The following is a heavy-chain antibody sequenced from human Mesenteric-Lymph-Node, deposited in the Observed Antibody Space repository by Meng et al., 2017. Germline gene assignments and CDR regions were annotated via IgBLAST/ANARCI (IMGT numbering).Heavy chain of an antibody. Sequence: GESLKISCAASGFTFSSYWMSWVRQAPGKALEWVSYITTYGNLMFYSDSVRGRFTISRDNAKNSLYLQLNSLRAEDTAVYYCAKEYFGYSTSWYLSPFDYWGQGTLVTVSS. V-gene: IGHV3-21*04. J-gene: IGHJ4*02. CDR3: AKEYFGYSTSWYLSPFDY. CDR2: ITTYGNLM. CDR1: GFTFSSYW. D-gene: IGHD6-13*01.